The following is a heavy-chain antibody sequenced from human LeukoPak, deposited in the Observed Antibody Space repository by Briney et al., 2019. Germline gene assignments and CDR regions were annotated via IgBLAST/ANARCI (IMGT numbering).Heavy chain of an antibody. CDR1: GYSFTSYW. D-gene: IGHD3-9*01. Sequence: GESLKISCKGSGYSFTSYWIGWVRQMRGKGLEWMGIIYPGDSDTRYSPSFQGQVTISADKSISTAYLQWSSLKASDTAMYYCASSYDILTGYSDAFDIWGQGTMVTVSS. CDR3: ASSYDILTGYSDAFDI. CDR2: IYPGDSDT. V-gene: IGHV5-51*01. J-gene: IGHJ3*02.